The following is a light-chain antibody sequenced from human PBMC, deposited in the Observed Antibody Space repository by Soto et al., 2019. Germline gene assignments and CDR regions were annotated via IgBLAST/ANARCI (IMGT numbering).Light chain of an antibody. J-gene: IGKJ1*01. CDR2: DAS. CDR1: QSISGA. Sequence: EIVISQSPATLSVSPWERATLSCRASQSISGALAWYQQKPGQXPRLLIYDASNRATGTPARFSGSGCGTEFTLTISSLQPDDFATYYCQQYNSYSWTFGQGTKV. CDR3: QQYNSYSWT. V-gene: IGKV3D-15*01.